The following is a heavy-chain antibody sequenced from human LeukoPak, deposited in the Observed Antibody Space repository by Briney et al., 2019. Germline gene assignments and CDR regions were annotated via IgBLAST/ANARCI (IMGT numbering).Heavy chain of an antibody. Sequence: SVKVSCKASGGTFSSYAISWVRQAPGQGLEWMGGIIPIFGTANYAQELRGRVTITADESTSTAYMELSSLRSEDTAVYYCARRTFVVVTASGAFDIWGQGTMVTVSS. CDR2: IIPIFGTA. CDR3: ARRTFVVVTASGAFDI. V-gene: IGHV1-69*13. CDR1: GGTFSSYA. J-gene: IGHJ3*02. D-gene: IGHD2-21*02.